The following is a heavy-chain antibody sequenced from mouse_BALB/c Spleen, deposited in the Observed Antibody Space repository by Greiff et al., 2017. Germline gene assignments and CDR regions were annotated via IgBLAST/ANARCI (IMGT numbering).Heavy chain of an antibody. CDR3: ARKNYRYGWYFDV. Sequence: QVHVKQSGPGLVQPSQSLSITCTVSGFSLTSYGVHWVRQSPGKGLEWLGVIWSGGSTDYNAAFISRLSISKDNSKSQVFFKMNSLQANDTAIYYCARKNYRYGWYFDVWGAGTTVTVSS. V-gene: IGHV2-2*02. J-gene: IGHJ1*01. D-gene: IGHD2-14*01. CDR1: GFSLTSYG. CDR2: IWSGGST.